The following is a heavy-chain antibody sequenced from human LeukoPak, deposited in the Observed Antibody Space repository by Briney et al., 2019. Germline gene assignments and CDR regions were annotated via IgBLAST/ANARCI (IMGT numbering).Heavy chain of an antibody. J-gene: IGHJ5*02. CDR3: AREFLLDSSGIFDP. CDR1: GYTFTSYG. CDR2: ISAYNGNT. D-gene: IGHD6-19*01. V-gene: IGHV1-18*04. Sequence: REASVKVSCKASGYTFTSYGMSWVRQAPGQGLEWMGWISAYNGNTNYAQKLQGRVTMTTDTSTSTAYMYLRSLRSDDTAVYYCAREFLLDSSGIFDPWVQGTLLTVSS.